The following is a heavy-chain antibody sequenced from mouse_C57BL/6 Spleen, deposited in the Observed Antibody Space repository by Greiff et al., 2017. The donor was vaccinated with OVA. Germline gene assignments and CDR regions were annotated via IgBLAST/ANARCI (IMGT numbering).Heavy chain of an antibody. V-gene: IGHV1-81*01. Sequence: QVQLQQSGAELARPGASVKLSCKASGYTFTSYGISWVKQRTGQGLEWIGEIYPRSGNTYYNEKFKGKATLTADKSSSTAYMELRSLTSEDSAVYFCARYYYDYAWFAYWGQGTLVTVSA. CDR2: IYPRSGNT. D-gene: IGHD2-4*01. CDR3: ARYYYDYAWFAY. J-gene: IGHJ3*01. CDR1: GYTFTSYG.